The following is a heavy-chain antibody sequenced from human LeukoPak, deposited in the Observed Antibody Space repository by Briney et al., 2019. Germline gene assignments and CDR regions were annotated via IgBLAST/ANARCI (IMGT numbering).Heavy chain of an antibody. CDR2: ITASSTAI. CDR1: GFTFNTYT. Sequence: GGSLRLSCAASGFTFNTYTMNWVRQAPGKGLEWVSSITASSTAIYSADSVKGRFTISRDNAKNFLYLQMNSLRAEDAAVYYCARTYYDILTGYNPYFDYWGQGILVTVSS. V-gene: IGHV3-21*01. J-gene: IGHJ4*02. D-gene: IGHD3-9*01. CDR3: ARTYYDILTGYNPYFDY.